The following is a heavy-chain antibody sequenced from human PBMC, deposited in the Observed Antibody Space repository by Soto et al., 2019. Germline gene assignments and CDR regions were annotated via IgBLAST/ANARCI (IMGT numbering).Heavy chain of an antibody. CDR3: ARTTWGYGEPLDS. CDR1: GFTFDDYA. Sequence: EVHLVESGGGVAQPGRSLRLSCATSGFTFDDYAMHWVRQAPGKGPEWVSGISWNSDSTGYADSVKGRFTISRDNAKKSLFLQMNSLRSEDTAFYFCARTTWGYGEPLDSWGQGTLVTVSS. D-gene: IGHD4-17*01. V-gene: IGHV3-9*01. CDR2: ISWNSDST. J-gene: IGHJ4*02.